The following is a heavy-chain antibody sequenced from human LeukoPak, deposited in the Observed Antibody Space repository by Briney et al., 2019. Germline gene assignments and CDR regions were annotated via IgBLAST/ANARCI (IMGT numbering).Heavy chain of an antibody. CDR1: GFTFSDYY. J-gene: IGHJ4*02. Sequence: GGSLRLSCAASGFTFSDYYMSWIRQAPGKGLEWVSYISSSGSTIYYADSVKGRFTISRDNAKNSLYLQMSSLRAEDTAVYYCARQKYQRGPDVSYFDYWGQGTLVTVSS. CDR2: ISSSGSTI. V-gene: IGHV3-11*04. CDR3: ARQKYQRGPDVSYFDY. D-gene: IGHD2-8*01.